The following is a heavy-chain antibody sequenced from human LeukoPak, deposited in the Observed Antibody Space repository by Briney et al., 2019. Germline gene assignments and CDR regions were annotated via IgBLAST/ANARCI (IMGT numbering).Heavy chain of an antibody. J-gene: IGHJ6*03. CDR3: ARQLYSSGSYYAPMDV. CDR2: IYHSGST. Sequence: PSETLSLTCTVSGYSLSSGYYWGWIRQPPGKGLEGIGSIYHSGSTYHDPSLKSRVTVYLDTSKNQFSLKLSSVTATDTAVYYCARQLYSSGSYYAPMDVWGKGTTDTISS. V-gene: IGHV4-38-2*02. D-gene: IGHD3-10*01. CDR1: GYSLSSGYY.